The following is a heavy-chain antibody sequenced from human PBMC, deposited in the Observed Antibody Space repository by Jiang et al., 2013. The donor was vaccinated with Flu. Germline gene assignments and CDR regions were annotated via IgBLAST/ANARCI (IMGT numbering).Heavy chain of an antibody. D-gene: IGHD5-18*01. V-gene: IGHV1-3*01. Sequence: GAEVKKPGASVKVSCKASGYTFSDYTVHWMRQAPGQRLEWMGWFNAGDDNTQFSQKFQDRLTFNGDXSASTAYMELNSLTSEDTAIYYCARGGYSYGQGSYWGQGTLVTVSS. CDR3: ARGGYSYGQGSY. CDR1: GYTFSDYT. J-gene: IGHJ4*02. CDR2: FNAGDDNT.